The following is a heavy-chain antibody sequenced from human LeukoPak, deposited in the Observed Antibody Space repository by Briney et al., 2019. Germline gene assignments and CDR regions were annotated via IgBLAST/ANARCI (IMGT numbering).Heavy chain of an antibody. Sequence: GGSLRLSCTASGLTFSSYAMSWVRQAPGKGLEWVSAISGSGGSTYYADSVKGRFTISRDNSKNTLYLQMNSLRAEDTAVYYCAKTYKAPYFDYWGQGTLVTVSS. CDR2: ISGSGGST. V-gene: IGHV3-23*01. CDR3: AKTYKAPYFDY. D-gene: IGHD3-10*01. CDR1: GLTFSSYA. J-gene: IGHJ4*02.